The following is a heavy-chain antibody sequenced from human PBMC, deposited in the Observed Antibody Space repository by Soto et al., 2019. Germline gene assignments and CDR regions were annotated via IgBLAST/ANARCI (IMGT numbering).Heavy chain of an antibody. J-gene: IGHJ6*02. CDR2: IWYDGSNQ. CDR3: ARDFSYGMDV. Sequence: QVQLVESGGGVVQPGRSLRLSCAASGFTFSSYGMHWVRQAPGKGLEWVAVIWYDGSNQEYADSVKGRFTISGDNSKNTLYLQMNSVRAEDTAVYYCARDFSYGMDVWGQGTTVTVS. V-gene: IGHV3-33*01. CDR1: GFTFSSYG.